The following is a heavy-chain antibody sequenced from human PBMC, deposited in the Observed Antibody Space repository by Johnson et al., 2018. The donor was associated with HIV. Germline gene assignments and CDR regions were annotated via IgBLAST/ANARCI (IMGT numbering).Heavy chain of an antibody. CDR3: AKDGHSYGRGPDAFDI. Sequence: VQLVESGGGLVQPGGSLRLSCAASGFTFSSYAMSWVRQAPGKGLEWVSAISGSGGSTYYADSVKCRFTISRDNSKNTLYLQMNSLRAEDTAVYYCAKDGHSYGRGPDAFDIWGQGTMVTVSS. V-gene: IGHV3-23*04. J-gene: IGHJ3*02. CDR1: GFTFSSYA. CDR2: ISGSGGST. D-gene: IGHD5-18*01.